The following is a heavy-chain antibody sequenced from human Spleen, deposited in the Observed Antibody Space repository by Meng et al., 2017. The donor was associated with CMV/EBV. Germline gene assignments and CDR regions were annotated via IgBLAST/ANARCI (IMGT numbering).Heavy chain of an antibody. V-gene: IGHV4-34*01. Sequence: SQTLSLTCAVYGGSFSGYYWSWIRQPPGKGLEWIGEINHSGSTNYNPSLKSRVTISVDTSKNQFSLKLSSVTAADTAVYYCARGRCIAAAEHNWFDPWGQGTLVTVSS. J-gene: IGHJ5*02. CDR1: GGSFSGYY. D-gene: IGHD6-13*01. CDR3: ARGRCIAAAEHNWFDP. CDR2: INHSGST.